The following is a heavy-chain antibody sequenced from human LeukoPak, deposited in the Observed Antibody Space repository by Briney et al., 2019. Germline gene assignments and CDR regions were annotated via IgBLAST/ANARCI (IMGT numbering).Heavy chain of an antibody. CDR2: IYPGDSDT. Sequence: GESLKISCKGSGFSFTSYWIGWVRQMPGKGLEWMGIIYPGDSDTRYSPSFQGQVTISADKSISTAYLQWSSLKASDTAMYYCARSVNDHIVEAMGDFDYWGQGTLVTVSS. V-gene: IGHV5-51*01. CDR3: ARSVNDHIVEAMGDFDY. D-gene: IGHD1-26*01. CDR1: GFSFTSYW. J-gene: IGHJ4*02.